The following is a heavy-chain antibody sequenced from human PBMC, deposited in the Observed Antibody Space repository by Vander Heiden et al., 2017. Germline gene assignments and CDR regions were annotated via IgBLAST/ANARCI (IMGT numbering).Heavy chain of an antibody. D-gene: IGHD3-22*01. CDR3: ARGRTHYYDGSAFYYSNYYHGMDV. J-gene: IGHJ6*02. Sequence: QVQLQQWGAGLLKPSETLSLTCAVFGGSFSGYYWSWIRQPPGKGLEWIGEINHSGSTNYNPSLRSRVTMSVDTSKSQFSLKLSSVTAADTAVFYCARGRTHYYDGSAFYYSNYYHGMDVWGQGITVTVSS. CDR2: INHSGST. CDR1: GGSFSGYY. V-gene: IGHV4-34*01.